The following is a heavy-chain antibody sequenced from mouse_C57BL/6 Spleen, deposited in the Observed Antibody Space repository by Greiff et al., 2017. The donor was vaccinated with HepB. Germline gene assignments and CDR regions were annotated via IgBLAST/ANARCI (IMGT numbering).Heavy chain of an antibody. D-gene: IGHD1-1*01. CDR1: GFTFSSYA. CDR2: ISSGGDYI. CDR3: TRDYGSRAWFAY. Sequence: EVMLVESGEGLVKPGGSLKLSCAASGFTFSSYAMSWVRQTPEKRLEWVAYISSGGDYIYYADTVKGRFTISRDNARNTLYLQMSSLKSEDTAMYYCTRDYGSRAWFAYWGQGTLVTVSA. J-gene: IGHJ3*01. V-gene: IGHV5-9-1*02.